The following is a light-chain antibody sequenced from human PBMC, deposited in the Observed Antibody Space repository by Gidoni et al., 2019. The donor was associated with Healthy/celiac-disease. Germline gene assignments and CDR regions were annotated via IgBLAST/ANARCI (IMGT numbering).Light chain of an antibody. CDR2: WAS. CDR1: QSVLYSSNNKNY. CDR3: HQYYSTPYT. J-gene: IGKJ2*01. V-gene: IGKV4-1*01. Sequence: DIVMTQSPDSLAVSLGERATINYKSSQSVLYSSNNKNYLAWYQQKPGQPPKLLIYWASTREAGVPDRFSGSGSGTDFTLTISSLQAADVAVYYCHQYYSTPYTFGQGTKLEIK.